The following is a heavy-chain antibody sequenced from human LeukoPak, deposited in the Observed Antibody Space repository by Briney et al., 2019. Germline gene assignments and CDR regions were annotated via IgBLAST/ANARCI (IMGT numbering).Heavy chain of an antibody. CDR2: INPNSGGT. CDR1: GYTFTGYY. V-gene: IGHV1-2*02. CDR3: ASVSYDFWSGRNLDV. D-gene: IGHD3-3*01. J-gene: IGHJ6*02. Sequence: GASVKVSCKASGYTFTGYYMHWVRQAPGQGLEWMGWINPNSGGTNYAQKFQGRVTMTRDTSISTAYMELSRLRSDDTAVYYCASVSYDFWSGRNLDVWGQGTTVTVSS.